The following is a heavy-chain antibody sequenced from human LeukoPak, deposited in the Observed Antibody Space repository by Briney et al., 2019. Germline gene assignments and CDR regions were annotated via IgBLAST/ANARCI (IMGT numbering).Heavy chain of an antibody. D-gene: IGHD3-10*01. J-gene: IGHJ6*03. Sequence: GASVKVSCKASGGTFSSYAISWVRQAPGQGLEWMGGIIPIFGTANYAQKFQGRVTITADESTSTAYMELSSLRSEDTAVYFCARDTVPPSSMVRGVIEGGGYYYYYYMDVWGKGTTVTISS. V-gene: IGHV1-69*13. CDR2: IIPIFGTA. CDR3: ARDTVPPSSMVRGVIEGGGYYYYYYMDV. CDR1: GGTFSSYA.